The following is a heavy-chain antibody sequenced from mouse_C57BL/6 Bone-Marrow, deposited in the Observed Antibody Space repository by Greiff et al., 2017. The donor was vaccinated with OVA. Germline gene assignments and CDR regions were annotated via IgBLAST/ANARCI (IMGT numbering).Heavy chain of an antibody. Sequence: VQLQQSGAELVQPGASVKLSCTASGFNIKDYYMHWVKQRPEQGLEWIGRFDPEDGGTKYAPNFQGKATITADTSSNTAYLQLSSLTSEDTAVYYCARFGRWLTRDYWGQGTSVTVTA. CDR2: FDPEDGGT. CDR1: GFNIKDYY. D-gene: IGHD2-3*01. CDR3: ARFGRWLTRDY. V-gene: IGHV14-2*01. J-gene: IGHJ4*01.